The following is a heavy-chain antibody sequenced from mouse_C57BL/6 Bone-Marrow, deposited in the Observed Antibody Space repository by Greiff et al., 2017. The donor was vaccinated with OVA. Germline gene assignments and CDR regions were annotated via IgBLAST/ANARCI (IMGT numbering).Heavy chain of an antibody. CDR2: INPYNGDT. CDR3: ARTGWDWYFDV. Sequence: EVQLQQSGPELVKPGDSVKISCKASGYSFTGYFMNWVMQSHGKSLEWIGRINPYNGDTFYNQKFKGKATLTVDKSSSTAHMELRSRTSEDSAVYYCARTGWDWYFDVWGTGTTVTVSS. D-gene: IGHD3-1*01. V-gene: IGHV1-20*01. CDR1: GYSFTGYF. J-gene: IGHJ1*03.